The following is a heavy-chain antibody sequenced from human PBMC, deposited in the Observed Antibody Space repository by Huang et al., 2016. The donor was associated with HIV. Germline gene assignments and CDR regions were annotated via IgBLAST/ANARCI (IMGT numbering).Heavy chain of an antibody. D-gene: IGHD3-10*01. V-gene: IGHV3-74*01. CDR2: IKSDWSST. J-gene: IGHJ4*02. Sequence: EVQLVESGGGLVQPGGSLRLSCAASGFTFSSYWMHWVRQVPGKGLVCVSHIKSDWSSTSYADSVKGRFTISRDNAKNTLYLQMNSLRAEDTAVYYCARGSRQGKYYYGSGTAYWGQGTLVTVSS. CDR3: ARGSRQGKYYYGSGTAY. CDR1: GFTFSSYW.